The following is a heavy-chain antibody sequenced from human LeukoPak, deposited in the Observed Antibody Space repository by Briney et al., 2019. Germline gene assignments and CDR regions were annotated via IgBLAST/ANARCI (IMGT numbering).Heavy chain of an antibody. CDR3: ARRRRDGCKGVRLDAFDI. J-gene: IGHJ3*02. CDR1: GLTVSSNY. V-gene: IGHV3-66*02. CDR2: IYSGGST. D-gene: IGHD5-24*01. Sequence: PGGSLRLSCAASGLTVSSNYMSWVRQAPGKGLEWVSVIYSGGSTYYADSVKGRFTISRDNSKNTLYLQMNSLRAEDTAVYYCARRRRDGCKGVRLDAFDIWGQGTMVTVSS.